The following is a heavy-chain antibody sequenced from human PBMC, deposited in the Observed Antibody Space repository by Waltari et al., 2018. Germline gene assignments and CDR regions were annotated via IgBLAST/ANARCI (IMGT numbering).Heavy chain of an antibody. CDR3: ASSKYDFWSGYLGY. Sequence: QVQLQQWGAGLLKPSETLSLTCAVYGGSFSGYYWSWIRQPPGKGLEWIGEINHSGSTNYHPSLKSRATISVDTSKNQFSLKLSSVTAADTAVYYCASSKYDFWSGYLGYWGQGTLVTVSS. D-gene: IGHD3-3*01. J-gene: IGHJ4*02. V-gene: IGHV4-34*01. CDR1: GGSFSGYY. CDR2: INHSGST.